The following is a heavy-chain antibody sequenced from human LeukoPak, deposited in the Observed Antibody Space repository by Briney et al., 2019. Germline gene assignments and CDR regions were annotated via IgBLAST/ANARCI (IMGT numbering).Heavy chain of an antibody. D-gene: IGHD3-10*01. V-gene: IGHV3-30*18. CDR1: GFTFSSYG. Sequence: PGGSLRLSCAASGFTFSSYGMHWVRQAPGKGLEWVAVISYDGSNKYYADSVKGRFTTSRDNSKNTLYLQMNSLRAEDTAVYYCAKDSLYYGSGSYNYLDYWGQGTLVTVSS. CDR3: AKDSLYYGSGSYNYLDY. J-gene: IGHJ4*02. CDR2: ISYDGSNK.